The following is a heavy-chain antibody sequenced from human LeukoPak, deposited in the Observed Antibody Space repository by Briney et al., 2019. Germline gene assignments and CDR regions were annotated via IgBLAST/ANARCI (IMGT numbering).Heavy chain of an antibody. Sequence: ASVKVSCKASGYTFTSYYMHWERQAPGQGLEWMGIINPSGGSTSYAQKFQGRVTMTRDTSTSTVYMELSSLRSEDTAVYYCARIEGDYYDSGAFDYWGQGTLVTVSS. CDR1: GYTFTSYY. V-gene: IGHV1-46*01. CDR2: INPSGGST. CDR3: ARIEGDYYDSGAFDY. J-gene: IGHJ4*02. D-gene: IGHD3-22*01.